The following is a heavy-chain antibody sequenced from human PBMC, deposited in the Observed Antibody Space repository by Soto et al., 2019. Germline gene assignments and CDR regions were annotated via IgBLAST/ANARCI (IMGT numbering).Heavy chain of an antibody. CDR3: ANPIPKTGTTFGF. J-gene: IGHJ4*02. CDR2: ISGSGDDT. Sequence: PGGSLRLSCVASGFTFSNFAMAWVRQAPGEGLEWVSAISGSGDDTFYADSMKGRFTISRDNSKDTLYLQINSLRAEDTAVYYCANPIPKTGTTFGFWGQGPLVTVSS. D-gene: IGHD1-1*01. CDR1: GFTFSNFA. V-gene: IGHV3-23*01.